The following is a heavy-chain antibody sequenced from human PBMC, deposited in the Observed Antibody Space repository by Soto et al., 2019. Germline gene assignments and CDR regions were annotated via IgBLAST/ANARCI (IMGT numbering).Heavy chain of an antibody. CDR1: GFTVSSNY. CDR3: AKAAFDFWTTADRQGVHFDS. J-gene: IGHJ4*02. Sequence: VGSLRLSCASSGFTVSSNYMTWVRQAPGQGLEWVAVISHDGNNKYYSESLKGRLTISRDNSKKTLYLEMSSLRVEDTAVYFCAKAAFDFWTTADRQGVHFDSWGQGTLVTISS. D-gene: IGHD3-3*01. V-gene: IGHV3-30*18. CDR2: ISHDGNNK.